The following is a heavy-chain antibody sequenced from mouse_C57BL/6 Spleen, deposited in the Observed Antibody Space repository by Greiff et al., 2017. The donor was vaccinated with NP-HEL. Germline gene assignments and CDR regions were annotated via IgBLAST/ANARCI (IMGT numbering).Heavy chain of an antibody. CDR2: IDPANGNT. D-gene: IGHD1-1*01. Sequence: EVQLQQSVAELVRPGASVKLSCTASGFNIKNTYMHWVKQRPEQGLEWIGRIDPANGNTKYAPKFQGKATITADTSSNTAYLQLSSLTSEDTAIYYWARSGMGYYGSSLYFDYWGQGTTLTVSS. CDR1: GFNIKNTY. CDR3: ARSGMGYYGSSLYFDY. J-gene: IGHJ2*01. V-gene: IGHV14-3*01.